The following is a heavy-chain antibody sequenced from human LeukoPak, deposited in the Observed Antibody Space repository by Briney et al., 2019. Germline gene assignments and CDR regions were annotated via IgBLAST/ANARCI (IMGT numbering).Heavy chain of an antibody. Sequence: GGSLRLSCAASGFTFSSYWMSCVRQAPGKGLEWVANIKQDGSGKYYVDSVKGRFTISRDNARNSLYLQMNSLRAEDTAVYYCARDYGLNCRSTSCAGAFDIWGQGTMVTVSP. D-gene: IGHD2-2*01. J-gene: IGHJ3*02. V-gene: IGHV3-7*01. CDR1: GFTFSSYW. CDR3: ARDYGLNCRSTSCAGAFDI. CDR2: IKQDGSGK.